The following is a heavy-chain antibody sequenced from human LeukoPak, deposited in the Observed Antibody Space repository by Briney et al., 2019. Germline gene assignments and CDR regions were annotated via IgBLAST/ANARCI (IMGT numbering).Heavy chain of an antibody. Sequence: SVTLSLTCTVSGGSISGYYWSWIRQPPGKGLEWIAYIYYSGSIKYNPSLKSRVTISVDTSKNQFSLKLSSVTAADTAVYYCARGNPAMYLDYWGQGNLVTVSS. D-gene: IGHD5-18*01. J-gene: IGHJ4*02. CDR2: IYYSGSI. V-gene: IGHV4-59*01. CDR1: GGSISGYY. CDR3: ARGNPAMYLDY.